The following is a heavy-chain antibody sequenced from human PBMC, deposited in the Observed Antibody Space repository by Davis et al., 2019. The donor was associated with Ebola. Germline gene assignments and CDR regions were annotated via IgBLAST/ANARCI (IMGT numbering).Heavy chain of an antibody. J-gene: IGHJ6*04. CDR1: GYSFSTYW. D-gene: IGHD3-16*02. Sequence: GESLKISCKGSGYSFSTYWIGWVRQMPGKGLEWMGIIYPSDSDTRYSPSFRGQVTVSADKSIDTAYLQWNTLKASDTATYFCARHVRYTSTLSPTRPYYGLDVWGNGTPVTVSS. V-gene: IGHV5-51*01. CDR3: ARHVRYTSTLSPTRPYYGLDV. CDR2: IYPSDSDT.